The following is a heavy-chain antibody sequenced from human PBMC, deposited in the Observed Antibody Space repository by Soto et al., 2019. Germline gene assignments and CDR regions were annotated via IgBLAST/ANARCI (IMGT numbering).Heavy chain of an antibody. Sequence: RSLTCSVSGGSVSNKTYYWSWIRQPPGKRLEWIGYVYYSGTTNYNPSLKSRVTISVDLSKNQFSLRLSSVTTADTALYYCARTTAVPNTLRSRYFFDYWGQGTLVTVSS. D-gene: IGHD4-17*01. CDR1: GGSVSNKTYY. J-gene: IGHJ4*02. CDR2: VYYSGTT. CDR3: ARTTAVPNTLRSRYFFDY. V-gene: IGHV4-61*01.